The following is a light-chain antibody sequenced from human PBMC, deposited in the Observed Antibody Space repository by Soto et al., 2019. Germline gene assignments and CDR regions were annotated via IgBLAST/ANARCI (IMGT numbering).Light chain of an antibody. Sequence: EIQLTQSASFLSASVGDRVNIXCRASQGVSSKVDWCQQKPGKAPKLLIYAASTLQGGGPSRFSGSGSATEFTRTISSLQPEDFATYYGQQLNSYPITFGQGTRLEIK. V-gene: IGKV1-9*01. CDR2: AAS. CDR3: QQLNSYPIT. CDR1: QGVSSK. J-gene: IGKJ5*01.